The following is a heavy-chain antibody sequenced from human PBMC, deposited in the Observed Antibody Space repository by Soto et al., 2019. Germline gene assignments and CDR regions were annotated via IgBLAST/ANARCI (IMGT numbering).Heavy chain of an antibody. CDR2: ILPIFGPT. CDR3: ARDETGDSYYYYYGMDV. D-gene: IGHD7-27*01. J-gene: IGHJ6*02. CDR1: GGTFNIYN. V-gene: IGHV1-69*01. Sequence: QVQLVQSGAEVKKPGSSVKVSCKASGGTFNIYNINWVRQAPGQGLEWMGGILPIFGPTNYAQRFQGRLTIIADDSPITAYMELSSLRSEDTAVYYCARDETGDSYYYYYGMDVWGQGTTVTVTS.